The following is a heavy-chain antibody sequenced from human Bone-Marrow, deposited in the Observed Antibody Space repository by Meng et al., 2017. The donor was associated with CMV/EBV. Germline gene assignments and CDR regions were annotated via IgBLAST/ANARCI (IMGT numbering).Heavy chain of an antibody. D-gene: IGHD3-10*01. Sequence: ESLKISCTVSGGSISSSSYYWGWIRQPPGKGLEWIGSIYYSGSTYYNPSLKSRVTISVDTSKNQFSLRLSSVTAADTAVYYCASIYGSGIQHFDNWGQGTLINVAS. V-gene: IGHV4-39*07. J-gene: IGHJ4*02. CDR3: ASIYGSGIQHFDN. CDR2: IYYSGST. CDR1: GGSISSSSYY.